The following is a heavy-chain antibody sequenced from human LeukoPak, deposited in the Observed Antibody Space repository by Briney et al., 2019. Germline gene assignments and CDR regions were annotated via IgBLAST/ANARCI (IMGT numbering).Heavy chain of an antibody. V-gene: IGHV3-74*01. Sequence: PGGSLRLSCAASGFAFSSSWMRWVRQAPGKGLGWVSRINSDGTYTNYADSVKGGFTISRDNAKNTLYLQMNSLRAEDTAVYYCARDLSHTFDYWGQGTPVTVSS. CDR2: INSDGTYT. CDR1: GFAFSSSW. CDR3: ARDLSHTFDY. J-gene: IGHJ4*02.